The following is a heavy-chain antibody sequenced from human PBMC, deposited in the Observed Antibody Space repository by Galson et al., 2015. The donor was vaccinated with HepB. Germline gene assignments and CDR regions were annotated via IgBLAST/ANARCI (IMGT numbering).Heavy chain of an antibody. J-gene: IGHJ4*02. D-gene: IGHD3-16*02. CDR2: ISSSSSYI. CDR3: ARDGRDLMITFGGVIAYKGFDY. CDR1: GFTFSSYS. V-gene: IGHV3-21*01. Sequence: SLRLSCAASGFTFSSYSMNWVRQAPGKGLEWVPSISSSSSYIYYADSVKGRFTISRDNAKNSLYLLMNSLRAEDTAVYYCARDGRDLMITFGGVIAYKGFDYWGQGTLVTVSS.